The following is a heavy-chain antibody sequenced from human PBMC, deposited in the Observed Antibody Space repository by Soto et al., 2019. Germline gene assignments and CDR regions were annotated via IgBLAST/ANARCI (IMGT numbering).Heavy chain of an antibody. V-gene: IGHV3-23*04. CDR3: ARVRFPSAPRRPLDYYFMDV. J-gene: IGHJ6*03. CDR2: ISGAGSGR. CDR1: GFTFGSYA. D-gene: IGHD6-6*01. Sequence: VQLVDSGGGLVQPGGSLRLSCAASGFTFGSYAMTWVRQAPGKGLEWVSGISGAGSGRYYSDSVEARFTISRDNPKNLLYLQMTTLRAEDTAVYFCARVRFPSAPRRPLDYYFMDVWGNGTTITVSS.